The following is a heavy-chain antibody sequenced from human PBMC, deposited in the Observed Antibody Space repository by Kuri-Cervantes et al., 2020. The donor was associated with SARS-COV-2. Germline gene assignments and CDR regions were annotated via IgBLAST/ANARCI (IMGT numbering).Heavy chain of an antibody. Sequence: GESLKISCTASGFTFSNFVFSWVRQDPGKGLEWVSSIGGSGGNTYYADSVRGRFTISRDNSDNKVYLQMSSLRSEDTAVYYCARDRATVTTLNGMDVWGQGTTVTVSS. V-gene: IGHV3-23*01. CDR2: IGGSGGNT. J-gene: IGHJ6*02. CDR1: GFTFSNFV. CDR3: ARDRATVTTLNGMDV. D-gene: IGHD4-11*01.